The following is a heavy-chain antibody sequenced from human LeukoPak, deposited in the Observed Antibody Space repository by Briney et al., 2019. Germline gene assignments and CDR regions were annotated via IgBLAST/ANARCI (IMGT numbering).Heavy chain of an antibody. CDR1: GVSITSYY. V-gene: IGHV4-59*01. D-gene: IGHD3-10*01. Sequence: SETLSLTCTVSGVSITSYYWSWIRQPPGKGLEWIGYIYSSGSTNYNPSLKSRVTISIDTSKNQFSLKLSSVTAADTAVYYCARSYYYGSGSYYNPYWYFDLWGQGTLVTVSS. J-gene: IGHJ2*01. CDR3: ARSYYYGSGSYYNPYWYFDL. CDR2: IYSSGST.